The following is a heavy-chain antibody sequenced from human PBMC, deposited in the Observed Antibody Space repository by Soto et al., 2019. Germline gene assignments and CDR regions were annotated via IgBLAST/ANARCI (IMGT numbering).Heavy chain of an antibody. J-gene: IGHJ6*03. CDR2: ITGSTGTT. D-gene: IGHD2-2*01. CDR1: GFTFSNFA. CDR3: AKDTSSSPYYMDV. Sequence: EVQVLESGGGSVQPGGSLRLSCAASGFTFSNFAMSWVRHAPGKGLEWVSEITGSTGTTYYADSVRGRFIISRDNSQNTLHLQINSLRPEDTAVYYCAKDTSSSPYYMDVWGKETTVTVSS. V-gene: IGHV3-23*01.